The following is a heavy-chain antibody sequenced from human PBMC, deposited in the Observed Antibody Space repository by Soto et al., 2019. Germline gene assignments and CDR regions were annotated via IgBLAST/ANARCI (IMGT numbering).Heavy chain of an antibody. CDR2: IKSKTDGGTT. J-gene: IGHJ6*02. CDR3: TTFDHYVWGSYQQIYYYYVMDV. V-gene: IGHV3-15*01. D-gene: IGHD3-16*02. CDR1: GFTFSNAW. Sequence: GGSLRLSCAAYGFTFSNAWMSWVRQAPGKGLEWVGRIKSKTDGGTTDYAAPVKGRFTISRDDSKNTLYLQMNSLKTEDTAVYYCTTFDHYVWGSYQQIYYYYVMDVWGQGTTVTVSS.